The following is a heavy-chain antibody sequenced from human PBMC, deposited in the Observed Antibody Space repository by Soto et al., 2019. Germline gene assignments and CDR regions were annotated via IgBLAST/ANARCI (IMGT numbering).Heavy chain of an antibody. D-gene: IGHD3-3*01. V-gene: IGHV1-69*01. CDR3: ATSVLRFLEWSVYYYGMDV. J-gene: IGHJ6*02. CDR1: GGTFSSYA. CDR2: IIPIFGTA. Sequence: QVQLVQSGAEVKKPGSSVKVSCKASGGTFSSYAISWVRQAPGQGLEWMGGIIPIFGTANYAQKFQGRVTITADESTSTAYMELSSLRSEDTAVYYCATSVLRFLEWSVYYYGMDVWGQGTTVTVSS.